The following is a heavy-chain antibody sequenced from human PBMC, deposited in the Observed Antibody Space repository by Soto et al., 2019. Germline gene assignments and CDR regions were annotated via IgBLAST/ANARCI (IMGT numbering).Heavy chain of an antibody. D-gene: IGHD1-26*01. CDR3: ARSVDSQLLGWFYP. Sequence: QVTLKESGPVLVKPTETLTLTCTVSGFSLSSTRMGVSWIRQPPGRALEWLAHIFSNDEKSYSTYLRSRLTSSNDTSISQVFLTMNNMDPVDTATFYCARSVDSQLLGWFYPWGQGTLVTVS. V-gene: IGHV2-26*01. CDR2: IFSNDEK. CDR1: GFSLSSTRMG. J-gene: IGHJ5*02.